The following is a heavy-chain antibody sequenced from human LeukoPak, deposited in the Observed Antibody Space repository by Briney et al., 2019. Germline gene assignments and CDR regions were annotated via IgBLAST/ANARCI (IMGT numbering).Heavy chain of an antibody. CDR2: ISYDGSNK. CDR1: GFTFTGYC. V-gene: IGHV3-30*18. J-gene: IGHJ4*02. Sequence: PGGSLRLSCAASGFTFTGYCMHWVRQAPGKGLEWVAVISYDGSNKYYADSVKGRFTISRDNSKNTLYLQMNSLRAEDTAVYYCAKDLSIGFITAAGTSPIDYWGQGTLVTVSS. CDR3: AKDLSIGFITAAGTSPIDY. D-gene: IGHD6-13*01.